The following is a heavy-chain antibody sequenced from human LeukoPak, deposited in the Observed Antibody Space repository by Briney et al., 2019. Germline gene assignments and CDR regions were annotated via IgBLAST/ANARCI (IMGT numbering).Heavy chain of an antibody. V-gene: IGHV3-21*01. Sequence: AGSLRLSCAASEFTFSSFTMNWVRQAPGKGLEWVSSISSSSSYIYYADSVKGRFTISSDNGKNSLYLQMNSLRAEDTAVYYCARDHYYDSSGNYYGGYYFDYGGQGTVVSVFS. CDR1: EFTFSSFT. CDR3: ARDHYYDSSGNYYGGYYFDY. CDR2: ISSSSSYI. J-gene: IGHJ4*02. D-gene: IGHD3-22*01.